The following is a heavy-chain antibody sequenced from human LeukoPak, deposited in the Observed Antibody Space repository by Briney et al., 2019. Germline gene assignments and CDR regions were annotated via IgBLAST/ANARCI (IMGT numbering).Heavy chain of an antibody. CDR2: INHSGST. CDR3: ARGLRITIFGVASNWFDP. Sequence: SETLSLTCAVYGGSFSGYYWSWIRQPPGKGLEWIGEINHSGSTNYNPSLKSRVTISVDTSKNQFSLKLSSVTAADTAVYYCARGLRITIFGVASNWFDPWGQGTLVTVSS. J-gene: IGHJ5*02. D-gene: IGHD3-3*01. CDR1: GGSFSGYY. V-gene: IGHV4-34*01.